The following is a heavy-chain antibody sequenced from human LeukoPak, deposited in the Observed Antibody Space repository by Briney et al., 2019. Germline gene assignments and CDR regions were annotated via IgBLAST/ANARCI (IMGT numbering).Heavy chain of an antibody. J-gene: IGHJ5*02. V-gene: IGHV4-59*01. CDR2: IYCSGTT. CDR1: GGSISTYY. CDR3: ARGRYSYGGGGGWFDP. D-gene: IGHD5-18*01. Sequence: SETLSLTCTVSGGSISTYYWSWIRQPPGKGLEWIGYIYCSGTTNYNPSLKSRVTISIDTSKNQFSLQLNSVTAADTAVYYCARGRYSYGGGGGWFDPWGQGTLVTVAS.